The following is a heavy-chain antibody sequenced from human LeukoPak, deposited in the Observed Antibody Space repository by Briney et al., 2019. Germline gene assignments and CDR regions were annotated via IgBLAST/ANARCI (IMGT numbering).Heavy chain of an antibody. CDR1: GGSISSGSYY. V-gene: IGHV4-61*02. Sequence: SQTLSLTCTVSGGSISSGSYYWSWIRQPAGKGLEWIGRIYTSGSTNYNPSLKSRVTISVDTSKNQFSLKLSSVTAADTAVYYCARRITIFGVVYWFDPWGQGTLVTVSS. CDR3: ARRITIFGVVYWFDP. CDR2: IYTSGST. J-gene: IGHJ5*02. D-gene: IGHD3-3*01.